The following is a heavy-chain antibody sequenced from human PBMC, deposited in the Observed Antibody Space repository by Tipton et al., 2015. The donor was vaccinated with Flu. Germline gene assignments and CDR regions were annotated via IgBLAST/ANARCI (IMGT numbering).Heavy chain of an antibody. Sequence: QLVQSGAEVKKPGASVKVSCKASGYTFTSYGISWVRQAPGQGLEWMGWISAYNGNTNYAQKLQGRVTMTTDTSTSTAYMELRSLRSDDTAVYYVSRDRITMLVVVEDAFDVWGQGTMVTVSS. J-gene: IGHJ3*01. D-gene: IGHD3-22*01. CDR1: GYTFTSYG. CDR2: ISAYNGNT. V-gene: IGHV1-18*01. CDR3: SRDRITMLVVVEDAFDV.